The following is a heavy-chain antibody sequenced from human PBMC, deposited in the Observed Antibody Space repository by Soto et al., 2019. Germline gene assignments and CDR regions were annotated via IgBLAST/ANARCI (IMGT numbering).Heavy chain of an antibody. CDR3: ATREAGTYYYGMDV. Sequence: SETLSLTCTVSGGSISSGDYYWSWIRQPPGKGLEWIGYIYYSGSTYYNPSLKSRVTISVDTSKNQFSLKLSSVTAADTAVYYSATREAGTYYYGMDVWGHGTTVTVSS. D-gene: IGHD6-19*01. J-gene: IGHJ6*02. V-gene: IGHV4-30-4*01. CDR2: IYYSGST. CDR1: GGSISSGDYY.